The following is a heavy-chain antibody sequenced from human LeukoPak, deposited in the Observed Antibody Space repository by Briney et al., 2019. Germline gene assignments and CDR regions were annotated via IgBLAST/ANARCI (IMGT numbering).Heavy chain of an antibody. Sequence: SETLSLTCTVSGGSISNYYWSWIRQPPGKGLEWIGYIHYSGSTNYSPSLKSRVTISVDTSRNQFSLKLSSVTAADTAVYYCARDETYYYGWGSSNWFDPWGQGTLVTVSS. D-gene: IGHD3-10*01. J-gene: IGHJ5*02. CDR3: ARDETYYYGWGSSNWFDP. CDR2: IHYSGST. V-gene: IGHV4-59*12. CDR1: GGSISNYY.